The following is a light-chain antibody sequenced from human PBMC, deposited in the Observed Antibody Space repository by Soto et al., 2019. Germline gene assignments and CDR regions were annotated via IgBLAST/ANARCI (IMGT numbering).Light chain of an antibody. Sequence: SYELTQPPSVSVSPGQTASITCSGDKLGDKYACWYQQKPGQSPVLAIYQDSKRPSGIPERFSGSNSANTATLTISGTQAMDEADYYCQAWDSSTAVFGGGTKLTVL. V-gene: IGLV3-1*01. J-gene: IGLJ2*01. CDR3: QAWDSSTAV. CDR1: KLGDKY. CDR2: QDS.